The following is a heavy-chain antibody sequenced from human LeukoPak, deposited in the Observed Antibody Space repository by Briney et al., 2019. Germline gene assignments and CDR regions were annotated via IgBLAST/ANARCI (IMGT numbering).Heavy chain of an antibody. V-gene: IGHV1-69*04. Sequence: SETVSCKASGGTFSSYAISWVRQAPGQGLEWMGRIIPILGIANYAQKFQGRVTITADKSTSTAYMERSSLRSEDTAGYYCARDLTSGDYWGQGTLVTVSS. D-gene: IGHD1-26*01. CDR1: GGTFSSYA. J-gene: IGHJ4*02. CDR2: IIPILGIA. CDR3: ARDLTSGDY.